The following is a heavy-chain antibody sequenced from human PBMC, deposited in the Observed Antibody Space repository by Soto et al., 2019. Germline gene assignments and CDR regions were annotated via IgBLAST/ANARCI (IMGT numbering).Heavy chain of an antibody. V-gene: IGHV1-69*04. CDR3: AGPTTTMDAFDV. D-gene: IGHD5-18*01. Sequence: SVKVSCKASGGTFSSFAINWVRQAPGQGLEWMGRLIPILGVPTYAQKFQGRVTVTADKSTSTAYMELSGLRSEDTAVYFCAGPTTTMDAFDVWGQGTMVTVSS. J-gene: IGHJ3*01. CDR2: LIPILGVP. CDR1: GGTFSSFA.